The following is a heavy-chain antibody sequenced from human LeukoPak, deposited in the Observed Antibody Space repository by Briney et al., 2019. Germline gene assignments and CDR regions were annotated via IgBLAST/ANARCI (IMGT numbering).Heavy chain of an antibody. V-gene: IGHV1-18*01. CDR3: ARDQLPRGYSGYYYMDV. CDR2: ISAYNGNT. Sequence: GASVKVSCKASGYTFTSYGISWVRQAPGQGLEWMGWISAYNGNTNYAQKLQGRVTMTTDTSTSTAYMELRSLRSDDTAVYYCARDQLPRGYSGYYYMDVWGKGTTVTVSS. J-gene: IGHJ6*03. D-gene: IGHD5-12*01. CDR1: GYTFTSYG.